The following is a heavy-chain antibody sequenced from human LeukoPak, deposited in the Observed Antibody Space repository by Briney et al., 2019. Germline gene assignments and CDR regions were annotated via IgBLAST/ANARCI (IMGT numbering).Heavy chain of an antibody. D-gene: IGHD4-17*01. CDR2: IYSGGST. Sequence: GGSLRLSCAASGFTVSSNYMSWVRQAPGKGLEWVSVIYSGGSTYYADSVKGRFTISRDTSKNTLYLQINGLRVEDTAVYYCIVFGDSNHWGQGTLVTVSS. CDR3: IVFGDSNH. CDR1: GFTVSSNY. J-gene: IGHJ5*02. V-gene: IGHV3-53*01.